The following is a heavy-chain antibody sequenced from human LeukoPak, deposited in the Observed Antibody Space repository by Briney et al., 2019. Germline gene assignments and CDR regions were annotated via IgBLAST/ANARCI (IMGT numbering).Heavy chain of an antibody. D-gene: IGHD7-27*01. CDR3: ATRMTNWGFDY. CDR1: GFTFSSYA. V-gene: IGHV3-23*01. J-gene: IGHJ4*02. Sequence: PGGSLRLSCAASGFTFSSYAVSWVRQAPGKGLEWVSAILGSGRSTYYAGSVKDQFTISRDNSKNTLYLQMNSLRAEDTAVYYCATRMTNWGFDYWGQGTLVTVSS. CDR2: ILGSGRST.